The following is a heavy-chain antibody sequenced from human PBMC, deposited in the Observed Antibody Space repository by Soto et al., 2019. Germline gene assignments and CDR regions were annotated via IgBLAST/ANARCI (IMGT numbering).Heavy chain of an antibody. J-gene: IGHJ4*02. CDR2: ISAYNGNT. V-gene: IGHV1-18*01. CDR1: GYTFTSYH. Sequence: QVQLVQSGAEVKKPGASVKVSCKASGYTFTSYHITWVRQAPGQGLEWMGWISAYNGNTNYAQKLQGRVTMTTDTATSTDYMELRSLRSDDSAVDYCARDSPPPREWGQGTLVTVSS. CDR3: ARDSPPPRE.